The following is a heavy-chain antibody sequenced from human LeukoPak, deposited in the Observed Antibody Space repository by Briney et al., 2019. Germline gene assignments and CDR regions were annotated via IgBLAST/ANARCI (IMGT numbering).Heavy chain of an antibody. D-gene: IGHD6-13*01. V-gene: IGHV3-7*01. CDR2: IKQDGSEK. J-gene: IGHJ4*02. CDR1: GFTFSSYW. Sequence: GGSLRLSCAASGFTFSSYWMSWVRQAPGKGLEWVANIKQDGSEKYYVDSVKGRFTISRDNAKNSLYLQMNSLRAEDTAVYYCARGVCSSSWYGESYYFDYWGQGTLVTVSS. CDR3: ARGVCSSSWYGESYYFDY.